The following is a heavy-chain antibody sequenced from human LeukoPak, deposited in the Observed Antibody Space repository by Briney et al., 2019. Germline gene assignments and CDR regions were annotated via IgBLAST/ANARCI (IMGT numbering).Heavy chain of an antibody. V-gene: IGHV3-21*01. Sequence: PGGSLRLSCAASGFAFSSYSMNWVRQAPGKGLEWVSSISSSSSYIYYADSVKGRFTISRDNAKNSLYLQMNGLRAEDMAVYYCARPAANYCSGGSCYFDYWGQGTLVTVSS. CDR2: ISSSSSYI. CDR3: ARPAANYCSGGSCYFDY. CDR1: GFAFSSYS. D-gene: IGHD2-15*01. J-gene: IGHJ4*02.